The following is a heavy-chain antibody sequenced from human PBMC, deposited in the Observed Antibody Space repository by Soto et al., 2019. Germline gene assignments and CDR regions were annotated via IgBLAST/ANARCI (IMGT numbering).Heavy chain of an antibody. J-gene: IGHJ5*02. CDR2: ISSDGSTT. CDR3: VRSSYYYDTSGQNWFDP. V-gene: IGHV3-64D*06. D-gene: IGHD3-22*01. Sequence: PGGSLRLSCSASGLTFSNYAMHWVRQAPGKGLEYVSAISSDGSTTYYADFVKGRFTISRDNSKNTLYLQMSSLRAEDTAVYYCVRSSYYYDTSGQNWFDPWGQGA. CDR1: GLTFSNYA.